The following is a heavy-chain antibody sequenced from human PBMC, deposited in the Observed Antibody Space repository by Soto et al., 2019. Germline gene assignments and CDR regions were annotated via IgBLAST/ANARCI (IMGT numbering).Heavy chain of an antibody. CDR1: GDSIITFY. Sequence: SETLSLTYTVSGDSIITFYWGWMRQSPGKELEWIGYFYYTGSTNYNTSLKSRVTISVDRSKNQFSMKLTSANAADTAVYYCARGRTVRNYADDSSDYFFFFDXWGQGTQVTVSX. D-gene: IGHD3-22*01. CDR3: ARGRTVRNYADDSSDYFFFFDX. V-gene: IGHV4-59*01. J-gene: IGHJ4*02. CDR2: FYYTGST.